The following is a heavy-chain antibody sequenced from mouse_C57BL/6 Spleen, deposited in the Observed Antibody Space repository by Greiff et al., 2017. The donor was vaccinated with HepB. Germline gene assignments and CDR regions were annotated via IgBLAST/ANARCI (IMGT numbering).Heavy chain of an antibody. V-gene: IGHV3-1*01. D-gene: IGHD2-2*01. Sequence: DVQLQESGPGMVKPSQSLSLTCTVTGYSITSGYDWHWIRHFPGNKLEWMGYISYSGSTNYNPSLKSRISITHDTSKNHFFLKLNSVTTEDTATYYCARSDGYERYYAMDYWGQGTSVTVSS. CDR2: ISYSGST. CDR3: ARSDGYERYYAMDY. J-gene: IGHJ4*01. CDR1: GYSITSGYD.